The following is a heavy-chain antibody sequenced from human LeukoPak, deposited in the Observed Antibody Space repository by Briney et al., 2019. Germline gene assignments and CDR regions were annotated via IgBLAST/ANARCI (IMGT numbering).Heavy chain of an antibody. J-gene: IGHJ4*02. CDR3: ATLDPGH. CDR2: INHSGST. V-gene: IGHV4-34*01. Sequence: PSETLSLTCAVYGGSFSGYYWGWIRQPPGKGLEWIGEINHSGSTNYNSSLKSRVTISVDTPKNQFSLKLNSVTAADTAVYYCATLDPGHWGQGTLVTVSS. CDR1: GGSFSGYY. D-gene: IGHD1-1*01.